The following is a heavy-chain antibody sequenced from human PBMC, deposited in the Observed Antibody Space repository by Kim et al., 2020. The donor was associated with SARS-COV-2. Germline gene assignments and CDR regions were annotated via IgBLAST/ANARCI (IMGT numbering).Heavy chain of an antibody. Sequence: GGSLRLSCAASGFTFDDYAMHWVRQAPGKGLEWVSGISWNSGSIGYADSVKGRFTISRDNAKNSLYLQMNSLRAEDTALYYCAKDITSIRYFDWPDGRDAFDIWGQGTMVTVSS. V-gene: IGHV3-9*01. CDR2: ISWNSGSI. CDR1: GFTFDDYA. CDR3: AKDITSIRYFDWPDGRDAFDI. D-gene: IGHD3-9*01. J-gene: IGHJ3*02.